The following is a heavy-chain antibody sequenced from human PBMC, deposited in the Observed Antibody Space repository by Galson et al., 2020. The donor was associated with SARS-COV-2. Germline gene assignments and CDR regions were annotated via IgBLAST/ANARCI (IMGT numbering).Heavy chain of an antibody. Sequence: GGSLRLSCAASGFTFSSYGMHWVRQAPGKGLEWVAVIWYDGSNKYYADSVKGRFTISRDNSKNTLYLQMNSLRAEDTAVYYCAKSSGGSSSLFDYYMDVWGKGTTVTVS. CDR1: GFTFSSYG. CDR3: AKSSGGSSSLFDYYMDV. CDR2: IWYDGSNK. V-gene: IGHV3-33*06. D-gene: IGHD6-6*01. J-gene: IGHJ6*03.